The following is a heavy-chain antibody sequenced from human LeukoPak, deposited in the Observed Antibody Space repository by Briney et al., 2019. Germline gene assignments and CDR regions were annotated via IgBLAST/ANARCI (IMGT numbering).Heavy chain of an antibody. V-gene: IGHV3-7*01. D-gene: IGHD6-13*01. CDR2: IRQDGSEK. CDR1: GFTFTDYW. Sequence: GGSLRLSCEVSGFTFTDYWMNWVRQAPGMGPEWVASIRQDGSEKTYVDSVEGRFTISRDNTKNSLSLQLNGLRAEDTAVYYCARDGTAAGLYFDLWGQGTLVTVSS. J-gene: IGHJ4*01. CDR3: ARDGTAAGLYFDL.